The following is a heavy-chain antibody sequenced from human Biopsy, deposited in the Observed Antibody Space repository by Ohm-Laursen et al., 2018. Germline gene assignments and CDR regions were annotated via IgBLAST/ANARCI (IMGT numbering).Heavy chain of an antibody. D-gene: IGHD3-22*01. V-gene: IGHV3-30*18. Sequence: RSLRLSCAASGFSFNSYGMHWVRQAPGKGLEWVAFISYDGSKKYYGDSVKGRFTISRDNSKNTLYLQMGSLRAADTAVYYCAKDLDYFDSSGYYVVDYWGQGSLVTVSS. CDR2: ISYDGSKK. CDR1: GFSFNSYG. J-gene: IGHJ4*02. CDR3: AKDLDYFDSSGYYVVDY.